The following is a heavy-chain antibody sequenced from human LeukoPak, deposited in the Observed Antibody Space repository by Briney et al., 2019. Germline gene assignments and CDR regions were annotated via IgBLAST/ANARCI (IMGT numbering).Heavy chain of an antibody. CDR1: GXXFTGYY. D-gene: IGHD3-10*01. CDR3: ARDHGSGSYYAGY. CDR2: INPNSGGT. Sequence: GASVNVSXXASGXXFTGYYMHWVRQAPGQGREWMGWINPNSGGTNYAQKFQGRVTMTRDTYIRTASMELSRLSSDDRAVYYCARDHGSGSYYAGYWGRGPLVSVSS. V-gene: IGHV1-2*02. J-gene: IGHJ4*02.